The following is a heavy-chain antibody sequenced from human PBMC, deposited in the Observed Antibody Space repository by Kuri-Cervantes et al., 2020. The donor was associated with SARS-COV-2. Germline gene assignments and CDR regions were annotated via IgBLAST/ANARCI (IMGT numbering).Heavy chain of an antibody. CDR2: IYPGDSDT. V-gene: IGHV5-51*01. D-gene: IGHD1-1*01. Sequence: GESLKISCKGSGYSFTTYWIGWVRQIPGKGLEWMGIIYPGDSDTRYSPSFQGQVTISADKSISTAFLQWSSLKSSATAIYCCARLACGEQLDYYYMDDWGKGTTVTVSS. J-gene: IGHJ6*03. CDR1: GYSFTTYW. CDR3: ARLACGEQLDYYYMDD.